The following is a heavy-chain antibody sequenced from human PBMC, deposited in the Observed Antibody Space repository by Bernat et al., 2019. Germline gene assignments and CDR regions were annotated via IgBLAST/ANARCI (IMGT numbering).Heavy chain of an antibody. J-gene: IGHJ4*02. CDR3: ARASSYSGTYETRNYFDS. CDR2: SRNKDKTFTT. V-gene: IGHV3-72*01. D-gene: IGHD1-26*01. Sequence: VQLVESGGGVVQAGGSLRLSCAMSGFSFSDHYMDWVRQAPGKGLEWVGRSRNKDKTFTTEYAASVTGRFTISRDESKNSLYLQMNSLKTEDTAVYYCARASSYSGTYETRNYFDSWGQGTLVTVSS. CDR1: GFSFSDHY.